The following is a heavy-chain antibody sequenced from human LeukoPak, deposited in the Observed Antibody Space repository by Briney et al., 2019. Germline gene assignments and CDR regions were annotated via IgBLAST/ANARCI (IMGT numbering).Heavy chain of an antibody. Sequence: GESLRLSCAASGFTFSSYSMNWVRQAPGKGLEWVSSISSSSSYIYYADSVKGRFTISRDNAKNSLYLQMNSLRAEGTAVYYCARDYRAAEAFWGQGTLVTVSS. CDR3: ARDYRAAEAF. CDR2: ISSSSSYI. V-gene: IGHV3-21*01. D-gene: IGHD6-13*01. CDR1: GFTFSSYS. J-gene: IGHJ4*02.